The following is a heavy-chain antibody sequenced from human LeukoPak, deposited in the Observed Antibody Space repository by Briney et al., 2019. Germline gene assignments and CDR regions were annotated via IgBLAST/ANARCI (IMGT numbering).Heavy chain of an antibody. J-gene: IGHJ4*02. V-gene: IGHV4-34*01. D-gene: IGHD3-16*02. CDR1: GGSFSGYH. CDR2: INHSGST. CDR3: ARAGKYDYVWGSYRYLFDY. Sequence: SETLSLTCAVYGGSFSGYHWSWIRQPPGKGLEWIGEINHSGSTNYNPSLKSRVTISVDTSKNQFSLKLSSVTAADTAVYYCARAGKYDYVWGSYRYLFDYWGQGTLVTVSS.